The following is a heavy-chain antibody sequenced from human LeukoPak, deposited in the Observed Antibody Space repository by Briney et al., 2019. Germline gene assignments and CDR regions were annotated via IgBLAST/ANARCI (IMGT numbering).Heavy chain of an antibody. D-gene: IGHD3-10*01. CDR3: AKEGGSVPSVFDY. CDR2: ISWDGGST. J-gene: IGHJ4*02. V-gene: IGHV3-43D*03. CDR1: GFTFDDYA. Sequence: GGSLRLSCAASGFTFDDYAMHWVRQAPGKGLEWVSLISWDGGSTYYGDSVKGRFTISRDNSKNSLYLQMNSLRAEDTALYYCAKEGGSVPSVFDYWGQGTLVTVSS.